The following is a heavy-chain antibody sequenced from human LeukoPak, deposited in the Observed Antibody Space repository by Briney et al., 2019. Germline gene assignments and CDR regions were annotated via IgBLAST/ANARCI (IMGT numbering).Heavy chain of an antibody. CDR1: GVTFSSLS. D-gene: IGHD1-26*01. CDR2: ISASSRTK. CDR3: AAQSSGSSTRAPDF. Sequence: PGGSLRLSCEASGVTFSSLSLNWVRQPPGKGLEWLSYISASSRTKYYADSVKGRFTVSRDNAKNSLFLQMDSLRAEDTALYYCAAQSSGSSTRAPDFWGQGTLVTVSS. J-gene: IGHJ4*02. V-gene: IGHV3-48*04.